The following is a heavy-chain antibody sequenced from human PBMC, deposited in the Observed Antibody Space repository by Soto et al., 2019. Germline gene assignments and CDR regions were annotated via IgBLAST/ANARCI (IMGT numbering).Heavy chain of an antibody. CDR3: ARVIFDSSGYYLFDQ. J-gene: IGHJ4*02. V-gene: IGHV4-61*01. Sequence: SETLSLTCSVSGGSVSSDNHYWSWIRQSPGKGLELLGFIHYTGSTNYNSPFKSRVTISVDTSKSQFSLKLGSVTAADTAVYYCARVIFDSSGYYLFDQWGQGTLVTVSS. CDR2: IHYTGST. CDR1: GGSVSSDNHY. D-gene: IGHD3-22*01.